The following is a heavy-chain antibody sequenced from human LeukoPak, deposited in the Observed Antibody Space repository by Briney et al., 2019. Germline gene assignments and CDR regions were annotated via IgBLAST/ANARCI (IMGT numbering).Heavy chain of an antibody. CDR1: GGSISSYY. J-gene: IGHJ4*02. D-gene: IGHD2-8*02. CDR2: IYHSGST. Sequence: SETLSLTCTVSGGSISSYYWSWIRQPPGEGLEWIGEIYHSGSTNYNPSLKSRVTISVDTSKNQFSLKLSSVTAADTAVYYCAREWGMKDYWGQGTLVTVSS. CDR3: AREWGMKDY. V-gene: IGHV4-34*01.